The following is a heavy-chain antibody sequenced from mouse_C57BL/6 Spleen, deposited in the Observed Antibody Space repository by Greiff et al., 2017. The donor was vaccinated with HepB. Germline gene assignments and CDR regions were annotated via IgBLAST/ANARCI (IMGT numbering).Heavy chain of an antibody. CDR3: ARNYDYDDGYFDY. Sequence: QVQLQQSGAELVKPGASVKISCKASGYAFSSYWMNWVKQRPGKGLEWIGQIYPGDGDTNYNGKFKGKATLTADKSSSTAYMQLSSLTSEDSAVYFCARNYDYDDGYFDYWGQGTTLTVSS. CDR1: GYAFSSYW. V-gene: IGHV1-80*01. J-gene: IGHJ2*01. D-gene: IGHD2-4*01. CDR2: IYPGDGDT.